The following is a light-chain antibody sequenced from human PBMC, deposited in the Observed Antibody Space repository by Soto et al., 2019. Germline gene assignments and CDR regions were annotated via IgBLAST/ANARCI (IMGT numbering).Light chain of an antibody. CDR2: GAS. J-gene: IGKJ4*01. CDR3: QQYNNWPLT. V-gene: IGKV3D-15*01. Sequence: EIVMTQSPATLSVSPGERATLSCRASQSVNNNLAWYQQKAGQAPRLLIHGASTRATGIPARFSGTGSGTEFTLSINSLQSEDFVIYYCQQYNNWPLTFGGGTKVEIK. CDR1: QSVNNN.